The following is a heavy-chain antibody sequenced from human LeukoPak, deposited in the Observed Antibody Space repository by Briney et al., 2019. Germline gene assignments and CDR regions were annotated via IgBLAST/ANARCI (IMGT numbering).Heavy chain of an antibody. Sequence: PSETLSLTCTVSGGSISSGDYYWSWIRQPPGKGLEWLGYIYYSGSTYYNPSLKSRVTISVDTSKNQFSLKLSSVTAADTAVYYCARDKSYYDFWSGYYVSAYMDVWGKGTTVTVSS. CDR3: ARDKSYYDFWSGYYVSAYMDV. CDR2: IYYSGST. CDR1: GGSISSGDYY. J-gene: IGHJ6*03. V-gene: IGHV4-30-4*08. D-gene: IGHD3-3*01.